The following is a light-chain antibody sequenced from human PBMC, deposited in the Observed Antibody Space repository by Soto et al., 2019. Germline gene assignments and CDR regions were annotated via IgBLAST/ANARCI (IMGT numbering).Light chain of an antibody. CDR1: ESVTRN. Sequence: EVVLTQSPVILSVSPGESATLSCRASESVTRNLAWYQHIPGQAPRLLVFHASVRATGIPARFSGSGSGTEVSLTISNLQSEDFAVYFCQQYNDWPPITFGQGTRLEIK. CDR3: QQYNDWPPIT. V-gene: IGKV3-15*01. CDR2: HAS. J-gene: IGKJ5*01.